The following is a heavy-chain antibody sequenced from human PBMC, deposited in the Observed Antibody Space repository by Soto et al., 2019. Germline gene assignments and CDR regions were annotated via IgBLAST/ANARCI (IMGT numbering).Heavy chain of an antibody. CDR3: ASETVGATDYYYGMDV. CDR2: IIPIFGTA. D-gene: IGHD1-26*01. V-gene: IGHV1-69*01. CDR1: GGTFSSYA. Sequence: QVQLVQSGAEVKKPGSSVKVSCKASGGTFSSYAISWVRQAPGQGLEWMGGIIPIFGTAYYAQKFQGRVTITADESTSTAYMELSSLRSEDTAVYYCASETVGATDYYYGMDVWGQGTTVTVSS. J-gene: IGHJ6*02.